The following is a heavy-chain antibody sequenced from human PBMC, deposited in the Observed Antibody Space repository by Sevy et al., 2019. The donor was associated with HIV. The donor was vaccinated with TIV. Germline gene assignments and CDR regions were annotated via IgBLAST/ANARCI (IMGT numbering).Heavy chain of an antibody. D-gene: IGHD3-3*01. V-gene: IGHV4-39*01. CDR1: GGSISSSSNY. CDR2: IYYSGST. CDR3: ASGTIFGVVYYRYGMDV. J-gene: IGHJ6*02. Sequence: SETLSLTCTVSGGSISSSSNYWGWIRQPPGKGLEWIGSIYYSGSTYYNPSLKSRVTISVDTSKNQFSLRLSSVTAADTAVYYCASGTIFGVVYYRYGMDVWGQGTTVTVSS.